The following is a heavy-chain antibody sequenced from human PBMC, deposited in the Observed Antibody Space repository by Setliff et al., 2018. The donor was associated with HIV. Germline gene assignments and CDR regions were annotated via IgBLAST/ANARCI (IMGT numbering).Heavy chain of an antibody. J-gene: IGHJ4*02. CDR3: ARTYGSASKLDY. Sequence: SGPRCEPTQTLTLTCTFSGFSLSTTGLRVTWIRQPPGKALEWLARIDWEDDKFYSTSLKTRLTISKDTSKNQVFLTMTNMDPVDTATYYCARTYGSASKLDYWGPGTLVTVSS. CDR1: GFSLSTTGLR. CDR2: IDWEDDK. D-gene: IGHD3-10*01. V-gene: IGHV2-70*04.